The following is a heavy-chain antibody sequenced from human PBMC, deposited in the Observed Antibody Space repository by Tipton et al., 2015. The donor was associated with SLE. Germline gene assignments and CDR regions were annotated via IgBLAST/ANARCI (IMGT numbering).Heavy chain of an antibody. Sequence: TLSLTCTVSGGSISSSSYYWGWIRQPPGKGMEWIGSIYYSGSTYYNPSLKSRVTISVDTSKNQFSLKLSSVTAADTAGYYCAGPVGARAYWGQGTLVIVSS. V-gene: IGHV4-39*07. D-gene: IGHD1-26*01. CDR1: GGSISSSSYY. CDR2: IYYSGST. J-gene: IGHJ4*02. CDR3: AGPVGARAY.